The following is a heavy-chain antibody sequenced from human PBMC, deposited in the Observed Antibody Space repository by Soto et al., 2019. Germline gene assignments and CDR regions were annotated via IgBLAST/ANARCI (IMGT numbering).Heavy chain of an antibody. CDR1: GFTFSSYA. CDR2: ISSSGVST. Sequence: EVQRLESGGGLVQPGGSLRLSCAASGFTFSSYAMTWVRQAPGKGLEWVSTISSSGVSTYYADSVEGRFTISRDNSKNTLYLQMNSLRAEDTAVYYCAKEWSDARTREKCGLVDYWGQGTLVTVSS. CDR3: AKEWSDARTREKCGLVDY. J-gene: IGHJ4*02. D-gene: IGHD2-8*01. V-gene: IGHV3-23*01.